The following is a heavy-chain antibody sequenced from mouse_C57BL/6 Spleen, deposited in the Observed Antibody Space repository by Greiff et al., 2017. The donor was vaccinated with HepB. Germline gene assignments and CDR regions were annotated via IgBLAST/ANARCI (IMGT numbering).Heavy chain of an antibody. D-gene: IGHD1-1*01. CDR1: GYSFTGYY. J-gene: IGHJ4*01. V-gene: IGHV1-31*01. Sequence: VQLKQSGPELVKPGASVKISCKASGYSFTGYYMHWVKQSHGNILDWIGYIYPYNGVSSYNQKFKGKATLTVDKSSSTAYMELRSLTSEDAAVYYGAYGSGKYYYAMDYWGQGTSVTVSS. CDR3: AYGSGKYYYAMDY. CDR2: IYPYNGVS.